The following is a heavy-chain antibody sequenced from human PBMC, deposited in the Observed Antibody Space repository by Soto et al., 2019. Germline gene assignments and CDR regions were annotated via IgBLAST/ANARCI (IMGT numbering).Heavy chain of an antibody. CDR2: IYYSGST. CDR3: ARDDVGLGNWFDP. CDR1: GGSISSGDYY. Sequence: QVQLQESGPGLVKPSQTLSLTCTVSGGSISSGDYYWSWIRQPPGKGLEWIGYIYYSGSTYDNPSLKSRVTISVDTSKNQFSLKLSSVTAADTAVYYCARDDVGLGNWFDPWGQGTLVTVSS. V-gene: IGHV4-30-4*01. J-gene: IGHJ5*02. D-gene: IGHD3-16*01.